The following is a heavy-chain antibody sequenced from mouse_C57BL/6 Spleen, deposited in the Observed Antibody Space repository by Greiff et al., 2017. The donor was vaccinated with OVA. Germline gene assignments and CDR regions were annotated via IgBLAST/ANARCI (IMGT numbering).Heavy chain of an antibody. CDR3: ARDANDGGYFDY. V-gene: IGHV7-1*01. J-gene: IGHJ2*01. CDR1: GFTFSDFY. D-gene: IGHD2-12*01. Sequence: EVNVVESGGGLVQSGRSLRLSCATSGFTFSDFYMEWVRQAPGKGLEWIAASRNKANDYTTEYSASVKGRFIVSRDTSQSILYLQMNALRAEDTAIYYCARDANDGGYFDYWGQGTTLTVSS. CDR2: SRNKANDYTT.